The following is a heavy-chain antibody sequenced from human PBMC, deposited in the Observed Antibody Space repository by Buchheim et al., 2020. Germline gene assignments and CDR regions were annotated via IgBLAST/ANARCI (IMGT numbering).Heavy chain of an antibody. CDR2: IIPILGIA. J-gene: IGHJ5*02. D-gene: IGHD6-19*01. Sequence: QVQLVQSGAEVKKPGSSVKVSCKASGGTFSSYTISWVRQAPGQGLEWMGRIIPILGIANYAQKFQGRGTITADKSTSTAYMELSSLRSEDTAVYYCARSVAAVAGTWWFDPWGQGTL. CDR3: ARSVAAVAGTWWFDP. V-gene: IGHV1-69*02. CDR1: GGTFSSYT.